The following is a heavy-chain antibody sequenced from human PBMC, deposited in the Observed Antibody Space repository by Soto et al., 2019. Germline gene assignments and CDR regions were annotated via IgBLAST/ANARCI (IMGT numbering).Heavy chain of an antibody. D-gene: IGHD3-16*01. Sequence: SETLSLTCAVYGGSFSGYYWSWIRQPPGKGLEWIGEINHSGSTNYNPSLKSRVTISVDTSKNQFSLKLSSVTAAHTAVYYCARASPIHRHLYRTLSRLRWFDPCGQRSLVPVS. J-gene: IGHJ5*02. V-gene: IGHV4-34*01. CDR1: GGSFSGYY. CDR3: ARASPIHRHLYRTLSRLRWFDP. CDR2: INHSGST.